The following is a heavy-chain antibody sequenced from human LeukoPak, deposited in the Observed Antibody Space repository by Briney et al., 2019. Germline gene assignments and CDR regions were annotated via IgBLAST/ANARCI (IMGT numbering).Heavy chain of an antibody. CDR2: MNPNSGNT. V-gene: IGHV1-8*03. CDR3: ARRGYCSSTSCYDAFDI. Sequence: ASVTVSCKASGYTFISYDINWVRQATGQGLEWMGWMNPNSGNTGYAQKFQGRVTISRNTSISTAYMELSSLRSEDTAVYYCARRGYCSSTSCYDAFDIWGQGTMVTVSS. J-gene: IGHJ3*02. CDR1: GYTFISYD. D-gene: IGHD2-2*01.